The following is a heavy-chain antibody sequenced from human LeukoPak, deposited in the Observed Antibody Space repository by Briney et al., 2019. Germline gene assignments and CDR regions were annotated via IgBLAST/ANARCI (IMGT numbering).Heavy chain of an antibody. D-gene: IGHD3-10*01. Sequence: SETLSLTSSVFGGSIRSSSYYWAWIRQPPGKGLEWIGSLHYGGSTYNNPSLKSRVTISGDTSKNQFSLKLTSVTAADTAMYYCGRHKGYYGPGGWFDPWGQGTLVTVSS. CDR1: GGSIRSSSYY. CDR2: LHYGGST. V-gene: IGHV4-39*01. J-gene: IGHJ5*02. CDR3: GRHKGYYGPGGWFDP.